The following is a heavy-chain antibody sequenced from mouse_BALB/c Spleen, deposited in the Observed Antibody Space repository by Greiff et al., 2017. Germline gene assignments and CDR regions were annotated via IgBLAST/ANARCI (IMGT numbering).Heavy chain of an antibody. CDR3: ASYDGYPYYFDY. CDR1: GFNIKDTY. Sequence: EVKVVESGAELVKPGASVKLSCTASGFNIKDTYMHWVKQRPEQGLEWIGRIDPANGNTKYDPKFQGKATITADTSSNTAYLQLSSLTSEDTAVYYCASYDGYPYYFDYWGQGTTLTVSS. V-gene: IGHV14-3*02. CDR2: IDPANGNT. J-gene: IGHJ2*01. D-gene: IGHD2-3*01.